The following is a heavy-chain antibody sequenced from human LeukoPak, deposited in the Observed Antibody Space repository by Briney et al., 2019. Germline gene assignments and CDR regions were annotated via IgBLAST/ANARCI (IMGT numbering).Heavy chain of an antibody. CDR3: ARDWGYCSSTSCPGGY. J-gene: IGHJ4*02. V-gene: IGHV1-2*02. CDR1: GYTFTGYY. Sequence: ASVKVSCKASGYTFTGYYMHWVRQAPGQGLEWMGWINPNSGGTNYAQKFQGRVTMTRDTSISTAYMELSRLRSDDTAVYYCARDWGYCSSTSCPGGYWGQGTLVTVSS. D-gene: IGHD2-2*01. CDR2: INPNSGGT.